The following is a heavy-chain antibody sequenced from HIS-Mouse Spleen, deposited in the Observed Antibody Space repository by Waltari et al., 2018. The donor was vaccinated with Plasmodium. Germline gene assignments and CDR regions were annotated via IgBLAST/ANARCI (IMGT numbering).Heavy chain of an antibody. J-gene: IGHJ3*02. V-gene: IGHV3-33*06. Sequence: SGFTFSSDGVHWVRQAPGKGLEWVAVLWYDGSNKYYADSVKGRFTISRDNSKTTLYLQMNSLRAEATTVYYCAKVAQGTRDAFDIWGQGTMVTVSS. CDR2: LWYDGSNK. CDR1: GFTFSSDG. D-gene: IGHD2-8*01. CDR3: AKVAQGTRDAFDI.